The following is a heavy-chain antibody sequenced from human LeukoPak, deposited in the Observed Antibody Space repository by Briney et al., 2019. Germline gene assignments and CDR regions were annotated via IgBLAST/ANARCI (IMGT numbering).Heavy chain of an antibody. D-gene: IGHD6-19*01. CDR2: IYYSGST. J-gene: IGHJ4*02. CDR3: ARVRKAVPYFDY. Sequence: SETLSLTCTVSGGSFSSDNYYWSWIRQHPGKGLEWIGYIYYSGSTYYNPSLKSRVTISVDTSKNQFSLKLSSVTAADTAVYYCARVRKAVPYFDYWGQGTLVTVSS. CDR1: GGSFSSDNYY. V-gene: IGHV4-31*03.